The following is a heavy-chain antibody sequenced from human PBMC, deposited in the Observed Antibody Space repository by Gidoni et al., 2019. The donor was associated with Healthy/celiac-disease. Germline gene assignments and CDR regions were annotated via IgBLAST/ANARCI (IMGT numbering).Heavy chain of an antibody. Sequence: QVQLQESGPGLVKPSETLSLTCTVSGGSISSYYWSWIRQPPGTGLEWIGYIYYSGSTNYNPSLKSRVTISVDTSKNQFSLKLSSVTAADTAVYYCARQGWFGELLFYYYGMDVWGQGTTVTVSS. V-gene: IGHV4-59*08. D-gene: IGHD3-10*01. CDR2: IYYSGST. CDR3: ARQGWFGELLFYYYGMDV. J-gene: IGHJ6*02. CDR1: GGSISSYY.